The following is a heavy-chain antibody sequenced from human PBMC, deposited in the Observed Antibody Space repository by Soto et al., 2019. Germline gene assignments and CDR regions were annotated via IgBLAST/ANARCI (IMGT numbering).Heavy chain of an antibody. CDR1: GGSFSGYS. V-gene: IGHV4-34*01. CDR2: INHSRST. J-gene: IGHJ4*02. CDR3: ARFESHITISGVVRSHFDY. Sequence: SETLSLTCAVYGGSFSGYSWSWIRQPPGKGLEWIGEINHSRSTNYNPALKSRVTISVDTSKNQFSRKLSSVTAADTAVYYCARFESHITISGVVRSHFDYWGQGTLVTVSS. D-gene: IGHD3-3*01.